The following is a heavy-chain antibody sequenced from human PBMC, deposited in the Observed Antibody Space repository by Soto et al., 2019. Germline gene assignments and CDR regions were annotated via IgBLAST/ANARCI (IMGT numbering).Heavy chain of an antibody. J-gene: IGHJ4*02. CDR3: ARSYSYGEFDY. D-gene: IGHD5-18*01. Sequence: LETLSLTCTFSGSSVMTGGYCWTWIRQPPGKGLEWIGYIYYSGSTNYNPSLKSRVTISVDTSKNQFSLKLSSVTAADTAVYYCARSYSYGEFDYWGQGTLVTVSS. CDR1: GSSVMTGGYC. V-gene: IGHV4-61*08. CDR2: IYYSGST.